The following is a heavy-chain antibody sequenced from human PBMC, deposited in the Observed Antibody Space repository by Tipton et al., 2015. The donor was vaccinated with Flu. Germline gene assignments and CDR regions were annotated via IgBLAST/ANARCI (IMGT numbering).Heavy chain of an antibody. CDR2: IRSKPYGGTT. J-gene: IGHJ5*02. CDR1: GFSFGDYG. D-gene: IGHD4-17*01. Sequence: SLRLSCTGSGFSFGDYGISWVRQAPGKGLEWVGFIRSKPYGGTTEYAASVKGRFTISRDDSKSIAYVQMNSLKIEDTAVYYCIRRSMVTTRWFDPWGQGTLVTVSS. CDR3: IRRSMVTTRWFDP. V-gene: IGHV3-49*04.